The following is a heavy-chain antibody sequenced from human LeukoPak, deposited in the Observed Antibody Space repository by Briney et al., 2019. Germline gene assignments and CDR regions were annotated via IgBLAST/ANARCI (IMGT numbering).Heavy chain of an antibody. CDR1: GGTVSSYA. CDR3: ASCDGIGIAARPDYGMDV. D-gene: IGHD6-6*01. J-gene: IGHJ6*02. V-gene: IGHV1-69*04. CDR2: IIPIFGIA. Sequence: SVKVSCKASGGTVSSYAIRWVRQAPGQGLEWMGRIIPIFGIANYAQKFQGRVTITADKSTSTAYMELSSLRSEDTAVYYCASCDGIGIAARPDYGMDVWGQGTTVTVSS.